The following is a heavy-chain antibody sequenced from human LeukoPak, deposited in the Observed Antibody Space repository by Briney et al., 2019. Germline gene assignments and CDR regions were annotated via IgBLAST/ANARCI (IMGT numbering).Heavy chain of an antibody. Sequence: PGGSLRLSCAASGFTVSSNYMSWVRQAPGKGLEWVSVIYSGGSTYYADSVKGRFTISRDNSKNTLYLQMNSLRAEDTAVYYCARGIRAGTDAFDIWGQGTMVTVSS. J-gene: IGHJ3*02. V-gene: IGHV3-66*01. CDR3: ARGIRAGTDAFDI. D-gene: IGHD1-1*01. CDR2: IYSGGST. CDR1: GFTVSSNY.